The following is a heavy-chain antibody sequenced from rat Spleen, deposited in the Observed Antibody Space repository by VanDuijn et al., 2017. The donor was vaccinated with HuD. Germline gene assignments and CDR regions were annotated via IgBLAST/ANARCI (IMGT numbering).Heavy chain of an antibody. CDR2: ISVSGGST. D-gene: IGHD1-4*01. Sequence: EVQLVESGGGLVQPGRSMKLSCAALGFTFSNYYMAWVRQAPTKGLEWVASISVSGGSTYYRDSVKGRFTLSRENSKSTLYLQMDSLRSEDTATYYCAASGTRVSRVAYWGQGIMVTVSS. CDR3: AASGTRVSRVAY. CDR1: GFTFSNYY. J-gene: IGHJ2*01. V-gene: IGHV5-25*01.